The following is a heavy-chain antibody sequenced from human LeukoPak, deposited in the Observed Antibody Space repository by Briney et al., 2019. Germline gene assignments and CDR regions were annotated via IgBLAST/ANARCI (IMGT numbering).Heavy chain of an antibody. CDR3: ARDLVVPAANAFYYYYYMDV. CDR2: ISSSSSTI. V-gene: IGHV3-48*01. CDR1: GFTFSSYS. Sequence: PGGSLRLSCAASGFTFSSYSMNWVRQAPGKGLEWVSYISSSSSTIYYADSVKGRFTISRDNAKNSLYLQMNSLGAEDTAVYYCARDLVVPAANAFYYYYYMDVWGKGTTVTVSS. J-gene: IGHJ6*03. D-gene: IGHD2-2*01.